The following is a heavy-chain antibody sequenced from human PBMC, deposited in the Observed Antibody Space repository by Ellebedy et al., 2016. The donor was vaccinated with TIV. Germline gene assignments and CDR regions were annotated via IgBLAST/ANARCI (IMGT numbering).Heavy chain of an antibody. J-gene: IGHJ6*02. CDR2: IIPIFGTA. Sequence: SVKVSXKASRGTFSSYAISWVRQAPGQGLEWMGGIIPIFGTANYAQKFQGRVTITADESTSTAYMELSSLRSEDTAVYYCAQLRFLEWLTPTYYYYGMDVWGQGTTVTVSS. CDR1: RGTFSSYA. D-gene: IGHD3-3*01. CDR3: AQLRFLEWLTPTYYYYGMDV. V-gene: IGHV1-69*13.